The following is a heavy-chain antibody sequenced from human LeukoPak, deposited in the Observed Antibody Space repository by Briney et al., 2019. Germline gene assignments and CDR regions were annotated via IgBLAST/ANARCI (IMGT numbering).Heavy chain of an antibody. J-gene: IGHJ4*02. CDR1: VGSLSGYY. D-gene: IGHD1-26*01. V-gene: IGHV4-34*01. CDR2: INHDGTS. Sequence: SETLSLTCAVYVGSLSGYYWSWIRQPPGKGLEWIAEINHDGTSNYSPSLKSRVTISVDTSNDQVSLRMSSVTAADTAIYYCARGVGKKWEFGGQGTLVTVSS. CDR3: ARGVGKKWEF.